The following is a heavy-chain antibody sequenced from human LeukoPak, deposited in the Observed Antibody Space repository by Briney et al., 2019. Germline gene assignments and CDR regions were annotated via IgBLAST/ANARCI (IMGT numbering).Heavy chain of an antibody. CDR3: ASSSWSSEYFHY. D-gene: IGHD6-13*01. CDR1: GFTFSDEY. V-gene: IGHV3-11*03. Sequence: PGGSLRLSCAASGFTFSDEYMSWIRQAPGKGLEWVSYISNSGSYTNYADSVKGRFTISRDNAKNSLYLQMNSLRAEDTAVYFCASSSWSSEYFHYWGQGTLVTVSS. CDR2: ISNSGSYT. J-gene: IGHJ1*01.